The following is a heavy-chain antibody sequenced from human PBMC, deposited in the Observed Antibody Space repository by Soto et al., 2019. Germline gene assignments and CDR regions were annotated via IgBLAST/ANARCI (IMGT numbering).Heavy chain of an antibody. CDR1: GFTFSSYA. Sequence: GGSLRLSCAASGFTFSSYAMSWVRQAPGKGLEWVSAISGSGGSTYYADSVKGRFTISRDNSKNTLYLQMNSLRAEDTAVYYCAKSPNTLYCSGGSCYPLGFDYWGQGTLVTVSS. CDR3: AKSPNTLYCSGGSCYPLGFDY. CDR2: ISGSGGST. V-gene: IGHV3-23*01. D-gene: IGHD2-15*01. J-gene: IGHJ4*02.